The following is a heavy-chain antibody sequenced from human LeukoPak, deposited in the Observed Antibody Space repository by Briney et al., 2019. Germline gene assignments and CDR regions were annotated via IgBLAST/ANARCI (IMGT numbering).Heavy chain of an antibody. D-gene: IGHD3-10*01. V-gene: IGHV1-24*01. J-gene: IGHJ4*02. CDR3: ARDSSKSGSGSPTPTDY. CDR1: GYTLTELS. CDR2: FDPEDGET. Sequence: ASVKVSCKVSGYTLTELSMHWVRQAPGKGLEWVGGFDPEDGETIYTQKFQGRVTMTEDTSTDTAYMELSSLRSEDTAVYYCARDSSKSGSGSPTPTDYWGQGTLVTVSS.